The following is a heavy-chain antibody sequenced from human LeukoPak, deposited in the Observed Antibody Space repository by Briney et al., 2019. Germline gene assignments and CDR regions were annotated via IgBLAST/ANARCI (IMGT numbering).Heavy chain of an antibody. V-gene: IGHV4-61*01. CDR1: GGSVSSGSYY. J-gene: IGHJ4*02. D-gene: IGHD2-15*01. Sequence: PSETLSLTCTVSGGSVSSGSYYWSWIRQPPGKGLEWIGYIYYSGSTNYNPSLKSRVTMSIDMSKNQFSPKLSSVTAADTAVYYCARDSGYCSGGSCYPANFDYWGQGTLVTVSS. CDR2: IYYSGST. CDR3: ARDSGYCSGGSCYPANFDY.